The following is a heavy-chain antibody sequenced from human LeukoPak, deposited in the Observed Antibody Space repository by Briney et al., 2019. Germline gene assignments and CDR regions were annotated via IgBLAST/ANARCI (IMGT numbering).Heavy chain of an antibody. V-gene: IGHV3-33*06. CDR2: IWYDGSNK. J-gene: IGHJ4*02. Sequence: PGGSLRLSCAASGFTFCSYGMHWVRQAPGKGLEWVAVIWYDGSNKYYADSVKGRFTISRDNSKNTLYLQMNSLRAEDTAVYYCAKGALGYCSSTSCPSGLDFDYWGQGTLVTVSS. CDR1: GFTFCSYG. CDR3: AKGALGYCSSTSCPSGLDFDY. D-gene: IGHD2-2*01.